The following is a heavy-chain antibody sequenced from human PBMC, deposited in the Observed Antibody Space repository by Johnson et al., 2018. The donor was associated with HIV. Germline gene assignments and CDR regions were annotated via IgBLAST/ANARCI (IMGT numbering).Heavy chain of an antibody. D-gene: IGHD7-27*01. CDR3: AKVLSPRPWGDDAFAV. J-gene: IGHJ3*01. Sequence: QVQLVESGGGVVQPGGSLRLSCAASGFTFSSYGMHWVRHAPDKGLEWLAFIWFDGSTKSYAESLKGRFSISRDNSKNTVFLQINSLSPEDTAVYYCAKVLSPRPWGDDAFAVWGQGTMVTVSS. CDR1: GFTFSSYG. CDR2: IWFDGSTK. V-gene: IGHV3-30*02.